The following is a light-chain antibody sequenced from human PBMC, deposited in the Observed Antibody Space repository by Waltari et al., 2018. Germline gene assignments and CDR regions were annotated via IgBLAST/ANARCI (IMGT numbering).Light chain of an antibody. V-gene: IGKV3-20*01. CDR2: GAS. CDR1: QSVSGSY. CDR3: HQYGSSPWT. Sequence: EIVLTQSPGTLSLSPGESATLSCRASQSVSGSYLAWYQQKPGQTPRLLIYGASSRATGIPDKFSCSGSGTDFTLTITRLEPEDFSVYYCHQYGSSPWTFGQGTKVEI. J-gene: IGKJ1*01.